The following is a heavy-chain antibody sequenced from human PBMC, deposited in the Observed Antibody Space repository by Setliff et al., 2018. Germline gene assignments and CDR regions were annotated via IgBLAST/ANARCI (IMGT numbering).Heavy chain of an antibody. V-gene: IGHV4-39*07. CDR3: VRVRVVQGYYEFDS. D-gene: IGHD3-16*01. J-gene: IGHJ4*02. CDR2: IYFNGDT. CDR1: GGSINTSNYH. Sequence: SETLSLTCNVSGGSINTSNYHWGWVRQPPGKGLEWIANIYFNGDTVKQPFLKSRVTISIDTSKNQFSLGLSSVIVADTATYYCVRVRVVQGYYEFDSWGQGALVTVSS.